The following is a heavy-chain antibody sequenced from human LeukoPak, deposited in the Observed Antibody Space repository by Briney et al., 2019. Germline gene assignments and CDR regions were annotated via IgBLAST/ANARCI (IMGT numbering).Heavy chain of an antibody. J-gene: IGHJ4*02. CDR1: GYTFTGYY. V-gene: IGHV1-2*02. CDR2: INPNSGGT. CDR3: ARPYYYDSSGSFDY. Sequence: ASVKVSCKASGYTFTGYYMHWVRQAPGQGLEWMGWINPNSGGTNYAQKFQGRVTMTRGTSISTAYMELSRLRSDDTAVYYCARPYYYDSSGSFDYWGQGTLVTVSS. D-gene: IGHD3-22*01.